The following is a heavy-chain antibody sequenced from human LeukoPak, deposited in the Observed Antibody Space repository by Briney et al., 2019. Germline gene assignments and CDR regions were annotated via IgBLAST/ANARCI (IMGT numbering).Heavy chain of an antibody. CDR3: ARCGDDYDYVWGSYCDWFDP. Sequence: SETLSLTCTVSGGSISSSSYYWGWIRQPPGKGLEWIGSIYYSGSTYYNPSLNSRVTISVDTSKNQFSLKLSSVTAADTAVYYCARCGDDYDYVWGSYCDWFDPWGQGTLVTVSS. D-gene: IGHD3-16*01. J-gene: IGHJ5*02. CDR1: GGSISSSSYY. CDR2: IYYSGST. V-gene: IGHV4-39*01.